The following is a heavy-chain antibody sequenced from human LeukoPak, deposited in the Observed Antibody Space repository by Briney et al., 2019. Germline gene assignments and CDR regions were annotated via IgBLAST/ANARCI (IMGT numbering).Heavy chain of an antibody. Sequence: SVTVSFTASGFTFTSSAVQWVRQPRGQRLEWIGWIVVGSGNTNYAQKFQERVTITRDMSTSLVYMELSSLRSEDTAVYYGAAEAAYYYDSRDAFDVWGQGTMVTVSS. V-gene: IGHV1-58*01. J-gene: IGHJ3*01. CDR3: AAEAAYYYDSRDAFDV. D-gene: IGHD3-22*01. CDR2: IVVGSGNT. CDR1: GFTFTSSA.